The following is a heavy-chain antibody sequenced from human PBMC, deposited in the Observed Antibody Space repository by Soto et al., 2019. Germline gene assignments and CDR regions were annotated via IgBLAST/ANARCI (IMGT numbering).Heavy chain of an antibody. CDR3: ARGGEFCSPGSCNSSFGDAFDV. CDR1: GYTFTGYY. Sequence: ASVKVSCKASGYTFTGYYMHWVQQAPGQGVEWMGGRNPNSGGTNYAQKFRDRGPMTRGASITTAYTELRRLRSDDTAVYYCARGGEFCSPGSCNSSFGDAFDVWGQATTVTVSS. CDR2: RNPNSGGT. J-gene: IGHJ3*01. V-gene: IGHV1-2*02. D-gene: IGHD2-15*01.